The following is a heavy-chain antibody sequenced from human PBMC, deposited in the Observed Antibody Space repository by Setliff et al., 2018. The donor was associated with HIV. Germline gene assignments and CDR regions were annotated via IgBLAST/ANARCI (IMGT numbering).Heavy chain of an antibody. J-gene: IGHJ3*02. Sequence: NPSETLSLTCTVSGGSISSSSYYWSWIRQAPGKGLEWVSYISSSSSYTNYADSVKGRFTISRDNAKNSLYLQMNSLRAEDTAVYYCAREEERYYDSSGHDAFDIWGQGTMVTVSS. CDR3: AREEERYYDSSGHDAFDI. V-gene: IGHV3-11*05. CDR1: GGSISSSSYY. CDR2: ISSSSSYT. D-gene: IGHD3-22*01.